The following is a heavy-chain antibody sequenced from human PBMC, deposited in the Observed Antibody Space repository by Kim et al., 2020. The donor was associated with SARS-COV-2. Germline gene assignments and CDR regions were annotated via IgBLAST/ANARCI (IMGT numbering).Heavy chain of an antibody. CDR3: ARIRGGTGYFDS. CDR2: T. V-gene: IGHV1-18*01. Sequence: THYTQKLQGRVTMTADTSKSTAYMEPRSVRSDDTAVYYCARIRGGTGYFDSWGQGTLVTVSS. J-gene: IGHJ4*02. D-gene: IGHD1-1*01.